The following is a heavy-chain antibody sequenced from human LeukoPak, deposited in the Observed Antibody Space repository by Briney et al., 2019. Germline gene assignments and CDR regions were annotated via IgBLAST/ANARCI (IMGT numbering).Heavy chain of an antibody. CDR3: ARVPNYDFWSGYYRRYFDY. CDR2: INHSGST. CDR1: GGSFRGYY. Sequence: SETLSLTCAVYGGSFRGYYWSWIRQPPGKGLEWIGEINHSGSTNYNPSLKSRVTISVDTSKNQFSLKLSSVTAADTAVYYCARVPNYDFWSGYYRRYFDYWGQGTLVTVSS. J-gene: IGHJ4*02. D-gene: IGHD3-3*01. V-gene: IGHV4-34*01.